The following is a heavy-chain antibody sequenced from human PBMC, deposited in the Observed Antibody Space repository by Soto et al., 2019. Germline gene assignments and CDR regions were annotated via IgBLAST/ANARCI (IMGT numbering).Heavy chain of an antibody. J-gene: IGHJ4*02. D-gene: IGHD3-10*01. CDR2: ILSGDDR. Sequence: QVTLKESGPVLLRPTETLTLTCTVSGFSLSDSRLGVGWIRQPPGKALEWVAHILSGDDRSYSPSLRIRLTTSNDPTISQVVLTLTNVDPEDTATYYCVRIDVTRDWHSYFEQWGRGTPVTVS. CDR1: GFSLSDSRLG. V-gene: IGHV2-26*01. CDR3: VRIDVTRDWHSYFEQ.